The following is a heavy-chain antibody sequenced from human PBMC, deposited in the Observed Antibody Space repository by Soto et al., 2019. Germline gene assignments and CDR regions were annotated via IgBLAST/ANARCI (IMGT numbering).Heavy chain of an antibody. CDR3: ARSMTTVVTLDY. CDR1: GGSISSGGYY. V-gene: IGHV4-31*03. D-gene: IGHD4-17*01. Sequence: SETLSLTCTVSGGSISSGGYYWNWIRQHPGKGLEWIGYIYYSGSTYYNPSLKSRVTISVDTSKNQFSLKLSSVTAADTAVYYCARSMTTVVTLDYWGQGTLVTVSS. J-gene: IGHJ4*02. CDR2: IYYSGST.